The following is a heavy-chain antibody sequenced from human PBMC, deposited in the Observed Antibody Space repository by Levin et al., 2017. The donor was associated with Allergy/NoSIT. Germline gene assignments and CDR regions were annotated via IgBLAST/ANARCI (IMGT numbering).Heavy chain of an antibody. CDR1: GGSISSYY. V-gene: IGHV4-59*01. Sequence: SCTVSGGSISSYYWSWIRQPPGKGLEWIGYIYYSGSTNYNPSLKSRVTISVDTSKNQFSLKLSSVTAADTAVYYCARVRYATRYYFDYWGQGTLVTVSS. CDR2: IYYSGST. D-gene: IGHD2-2*01. J-gene: IGHJ4*02. CDR3: ARVRYATRYYFDY.